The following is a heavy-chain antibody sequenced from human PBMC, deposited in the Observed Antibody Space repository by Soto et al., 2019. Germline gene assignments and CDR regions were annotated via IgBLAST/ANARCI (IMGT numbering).Heavy chain of an antibody. J-gene: IGHJ6*03. V-gene: IGHV3-74*03. CDR1: GFTFSNYW. CDR2: INSDGTTT. CDR3: GRGPHYYYYYMDV. Sequence: PGGSLRLSCAASGFTFSNYWMYWVRQAPGKGLVWVSRINSDGTTTTYADSVKGRFTISRDNAKNTLYLQMNSLRAEDTAVYYCGRGPHYYYYYMDVWGKGTTVTVSS.